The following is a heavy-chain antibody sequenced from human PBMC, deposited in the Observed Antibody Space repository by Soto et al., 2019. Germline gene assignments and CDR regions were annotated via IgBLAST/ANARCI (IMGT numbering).Heavy chain of an antibody. CDR3: ARGRYGDY. D-gene: IGHD1-1*01. CDR1: GYAFTTYG. CDR2: ISAHNGNT. J-gene: IGHJ4*02. Sequence: QVHLEQSGAEVKKPGASVKVSCQGSGYAFTTYGITWVRQAPGQGVEWMGWISAHNGNTNYAQKLQGRVTVTRDTSTSTAYMELRSLRYDDTAVYYCARGRYGDYWGQGALVTVSS. V-gene: IGHV1-18*01.